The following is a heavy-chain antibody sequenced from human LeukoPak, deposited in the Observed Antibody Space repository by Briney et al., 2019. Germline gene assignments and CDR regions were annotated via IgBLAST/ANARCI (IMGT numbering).Heavy chain of an antibody. CDR1: GGSISSYY. D-gene: IGHD6-19*01. CDR2: IYTSGST. Sequence: SETLSLTCTVSGGSISSYYWSWIRQPAGKGLEWIGRIYTSGSTNYNPSLKSRVTMSVDTSKNQFSLKLSSVTAADTAVYYCARVDFPLIALAGTKHNWFDPWGQGTLVTVSS. V-gene: IGHV4-4*07. J-gene: IGHJ5*02. CDR3: ARVDFPLIALAGTKHNWFDP.